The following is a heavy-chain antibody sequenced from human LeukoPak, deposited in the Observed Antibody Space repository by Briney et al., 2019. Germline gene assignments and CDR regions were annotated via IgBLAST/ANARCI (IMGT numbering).Heavy chain of an antibody. CDR1: GFTFSSSS. CDR2: ISSNGNI. V-gene: IGHV3-21*05. D-gene: IGHD3-22*01. J-gene: IGHJ4*02. Sequence: GGSLRLSCAASGFTFSSSSINWVRQAPGKGLKWVSYISSNGNIYCADSVKGRFTISRDNARNSVYLQMNSLTAEDTAVYYCARAGGYYMGHFDYWGQGTLVTVSS. CDR3: ARAGGYYMGHFDY.